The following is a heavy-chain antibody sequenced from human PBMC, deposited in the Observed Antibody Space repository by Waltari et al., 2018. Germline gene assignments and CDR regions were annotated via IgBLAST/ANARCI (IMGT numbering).Heavy chain of an antibody. V-gene: IGHV3-7*01. J-gene: IGHJ5*02. Sequence: EVQLVESGGGLVQPGGALRLSCAGSGFAFSDYWMAWFRHAPGRGMEWVANINKDETAKYDVDSVKGRFTISRDNAKNLLYLQMSSLRAEDTAIYYCVCSIGWHDTTWGQGTLVTVS. D-gene: IGHD6-19*01. CDR3: VCSIGWHDTT. CDR2: INKDETAK. CDR1: GFAFSDYW.